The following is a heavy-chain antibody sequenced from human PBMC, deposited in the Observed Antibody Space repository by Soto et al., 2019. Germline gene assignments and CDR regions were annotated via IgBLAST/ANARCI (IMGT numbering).Heavy chain of an antibody. Sequence: PGESLKISCKGSGYSFTSYWSSWVRQMPGKGLEWMGRIDPRDSYTNYSPSFQGHVTISADKSISTAYLQWSSLKASDTAMYYCATQPYCSSTSCYIDYYYGMDVWGQGTTVTVSS. CDR3: ATQPYCSSTSCYIDYYYGMDV. J-gene: IGHJ6*02. CDR2: IDPRDSYT. CDR1: GYSFTSYW. V-gene: IGHV5-10-1*01. D-gene: IGHD2-2*02.